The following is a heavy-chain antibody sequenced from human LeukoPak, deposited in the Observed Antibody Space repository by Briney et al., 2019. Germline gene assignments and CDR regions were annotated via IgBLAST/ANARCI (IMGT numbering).Heavy chain of an antibody. J-gene: IGHJ4*02. Sequence: GASVKVSCKASGYTFTSYDINWVRQATGQGLEWMGWMNPNSGNTGYAQKFQGRVTMTRNTSISTAYMELSSLRAEDTAVYYCARLSLLTGIITGTVDTLDYWGQGTLVTVSS. CDR1: GYTFTSYD. CDR3: ARLSLLTGIITGTVDTLDY. D-gene: IGHD1-20*01. V-gene: IGHV1-8*01. CDR2: MNPNSGNT.